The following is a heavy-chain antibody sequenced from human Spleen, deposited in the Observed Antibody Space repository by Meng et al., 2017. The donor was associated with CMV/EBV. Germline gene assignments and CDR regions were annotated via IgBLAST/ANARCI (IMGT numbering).Heavy chain of an antibody. D-gene: IGHD1-26*01. Sequence: GSLRLSCSVSGYSITSGYYWSWIRQPPEKGLEWIGYVYYTGNTHYNPSLKSRVTISVDTSKNQFSLRLSSVTAADTAVYYCANIVGATYDVWGQGTTVTVSS. J-gene: IGHJ6*02. V-gene: IGHV4-61*01. CDR2: VYYTGNT. CDR1: GYSITSGYY. CDR3: ANIVGATYDV.